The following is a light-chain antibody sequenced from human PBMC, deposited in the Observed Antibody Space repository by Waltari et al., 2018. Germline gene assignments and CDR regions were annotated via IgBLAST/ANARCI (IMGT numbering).Light chain of an antibody. CDR1: QDISNS. CDR3: QQYYTTPFT. J-gene: IGKJ3*01. CDR2: AAS. V-gene: IGKV1-NL1*01. Sequence: DIQMTQSPTSLSAFVGDRVTITCRASQDISNSLAWYQQKPGKAPKLLLSAASRLESGVPCRFRGSGSETDYTLSISSLQPEDFATYYCQQYYTTPFTFGPGTKVDIK.